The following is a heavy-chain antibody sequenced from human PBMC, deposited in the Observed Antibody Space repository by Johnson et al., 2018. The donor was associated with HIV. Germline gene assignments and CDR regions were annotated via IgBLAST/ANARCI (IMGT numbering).Heavy chain of an antibody. CDR2: IYWNGDST. CDR3: AKWGLGGGADAFDI. V-gene: IGHV3-20*04. J-gene: IGHJ3*02. CDR1: GFTFDDYG. Sequence: VQLVESGGGVVQPGGSLRLSCAASGFTFDDYGMHWVRQAPGKGLEWVSVIYWNGDSTGYADSVKGRFTISRDNSKNTLYLQMNSLRAEDTAVYYCAKWGLGGGADAFDIWGQGTMVTVSS. D-gene: IGHD3-16*01.